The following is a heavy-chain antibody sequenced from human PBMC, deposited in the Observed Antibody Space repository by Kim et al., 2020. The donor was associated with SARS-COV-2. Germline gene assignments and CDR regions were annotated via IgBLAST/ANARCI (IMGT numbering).Heavy chain of an antibody. D-gene: IGHD2-15*01. V-gene: IGHV1-18*01. J-gene: IGHJ3*02. CDR3: ARGGIVVEVAAHDAFDI. Sequence: KLQGRVTMTTDPSTNTAYMELRSMRSDDTAVYYCARGGIVVEVAAHDAFDIWGQGTMVTVSS.